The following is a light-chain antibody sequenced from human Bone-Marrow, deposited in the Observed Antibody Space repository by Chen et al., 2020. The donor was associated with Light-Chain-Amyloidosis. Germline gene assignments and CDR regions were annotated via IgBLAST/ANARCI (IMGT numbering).Light chain of an antibody. J-gene: IGLJ1*01. Sequence: QSALTQPASVSGSPGQSITISCTGTSSDVGGDNHVSWYQQHPDKAPKLMIYEVTNRPSWVPGRSSGSKANNTSSLTISVHQTEEEADYFYSSYTSTNTLVFGSGTRVTVL. CDR3: SSYTSTNTLV. CDR1: SSDVGGDNH. V-gene: IGLV2-14*01. CDR2: EVT.